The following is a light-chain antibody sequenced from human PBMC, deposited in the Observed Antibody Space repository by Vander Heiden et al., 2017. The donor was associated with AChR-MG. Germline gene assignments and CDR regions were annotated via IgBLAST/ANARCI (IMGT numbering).Light chain of an antibody. J-gene: IGLJ2*01. V-gene: IGLV1-36*01. Sequence: QSLLTPPPSLSAAPKPITTTSCSRSSSNIGNNAVNWCHQHPGKEPTLVIYYGVRLPSGVADRFSGCKSGTTAALAISGRLPEDEADYYCGRSDDSLNVLVFGRGTKVTVL. CDR3: GRSDDSLNVLV. CDR1: SSNIGNNA. CDR2: YGV.